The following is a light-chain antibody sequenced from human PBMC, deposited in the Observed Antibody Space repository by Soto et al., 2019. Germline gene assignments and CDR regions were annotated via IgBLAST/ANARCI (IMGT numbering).Light chain of an antibody. Sequence: EIIRTQSQSSLSVSQGERTTLYCIASQSVSSNLAWYQQKPGQAPMLLIYGASTSATGIPASFSGSGSGTEFTLTISSLQSEDFAVYYCQQYNNWPPTFGQGTKVDIK. CDR3: QQYNNWPPT. J-gene: IGKJ1*01. CDR1: QSVSSN. V-gene: IGKV3-15*01. CDR2: GAS.